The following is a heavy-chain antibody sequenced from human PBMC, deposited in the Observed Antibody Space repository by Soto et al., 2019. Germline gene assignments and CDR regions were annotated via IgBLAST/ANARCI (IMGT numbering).Heavy chain of an antibody. CDR3: ERDLEWNFMDY. Sequence: QVQLVESGGGVVQPGRSLRLSCAASGFTFSSYAMHWVRQAPGKGLEWVAVISYDGSNKYYADSVKGRFTISRDNSKNTLYLQMNSLRAEDTAVYYCERDLEWNFMDYWGQGILVTVSS. J-gene: IGHJ4*02. CDR2: ISYDGSNK. CDR1: GFTFSSYA. V-gene: IGHV3-30-3*01. D-gene: IGHD1-7*01.